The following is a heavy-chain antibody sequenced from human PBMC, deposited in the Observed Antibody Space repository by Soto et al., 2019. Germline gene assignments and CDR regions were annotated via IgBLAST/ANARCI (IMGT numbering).Heavy chain of an antibody. Sequence: SVKVSCKACGGTFSSYAISWVRQAPGQGLEWMGGIIPIFGTANYAQKFQGRVTITADESTSTAYMELSSLRSEDTAVYYCARDLVGSTYYYDSSGRSYYYYYGMDVWG. D-gene: IGHD3-22*01. CDR2: IIPIFGTA. V-gene: IGHV1-69*13. J-gene: IGHJ6*02. CDR3: ARDLVGSTYYYDSSGRSYYYYYGMDV. CDR1: GGTFSSYA.